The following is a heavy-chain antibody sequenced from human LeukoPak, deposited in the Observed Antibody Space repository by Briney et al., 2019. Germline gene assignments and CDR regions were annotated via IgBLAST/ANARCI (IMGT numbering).Heavy chain of an antibody. J-gene: IGHJ6*03. Sequence: PGGSLRLSCVVSGITSNNYAMSWVRQAPGKGLEWVSGIGGYGGGTNYADSVKGRFTISRDHSKNTFYLHMNGLTAEDTAVYYCARDHRPEIQYYYMDVWGKGTTVAVSS. D-gene: IGHD1-14*01. CDR1: GITSNNYA. CDR3: ARDHRPEIQYYYMDV. CDR2: IGGYGGGT. V-gene: IGHV3-23*01.